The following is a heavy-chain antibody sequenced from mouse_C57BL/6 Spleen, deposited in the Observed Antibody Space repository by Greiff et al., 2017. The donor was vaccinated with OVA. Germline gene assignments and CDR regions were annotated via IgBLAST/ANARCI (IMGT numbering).Heavy chain of an antibody. CDR2: IYPGDGDT. V-gene: IGHV1-82*01. CDR1: GYAFSSSW. D-gene: IGHD2-4*01. J-gene: IGHJ3*01. CDR3: APSYDYDIAY. Sequence: QVQLQQSGPELVKPGASVKISCKASGYAFSSSWMNWVKQRPGKGLEWIGRIYPGDGDTNYNGKFKGKATLTADKSSSTAYLQLSRLTSEDSAVYFCAPSYDYDIAYWGQGTLVTVSA.